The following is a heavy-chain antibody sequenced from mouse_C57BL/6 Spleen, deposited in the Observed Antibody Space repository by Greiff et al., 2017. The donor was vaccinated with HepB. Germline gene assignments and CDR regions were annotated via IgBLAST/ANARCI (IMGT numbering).Heavy chain of an antibody. CDR2: IHPNSGST. D-gene: IGHD1-1*01. Sequence: QVQLQQPGAELVKPWASVKLSCKASGYTFTSYWMHWVKQRPGQGLEWIGMIHPNSGSTNYNEKFKSKATLTVDKSSSTAYMQLSSLTSEDSAVYYCARCATVVAKGFDYWGQGTTLTVSS. J-gene: IGHJ2*01. CDR1: GYTFTSYW. CDR3: ARCATVVAKGFDY. V-gene: IGHV1-64*01.